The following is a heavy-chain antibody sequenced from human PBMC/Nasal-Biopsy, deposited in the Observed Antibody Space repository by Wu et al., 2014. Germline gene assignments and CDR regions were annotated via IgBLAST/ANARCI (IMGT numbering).Heavy chain of an antibody. CDR1: GGLFSSHY. J-gene: IGHJ6*02. CDR2: IIPLLTTP. Sequence: VKVSCKASGGLFSSHYFSWVRQAPGQGLEWMGGIIPLLTTPHYAQDFQGRVTFIADESTSTAHLELSSLKSEDTAVYYCARGPAAGIYGMDVWGQGTTVT. CDR3: ARGPAAGIYGMDV. V-gene: IGHV1-69*13. D-gene: IGHD6-13*01.